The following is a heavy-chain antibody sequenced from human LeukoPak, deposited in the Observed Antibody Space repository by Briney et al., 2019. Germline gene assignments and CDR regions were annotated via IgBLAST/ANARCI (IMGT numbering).Heavy chain of an antibody. J-gene: IGHJ4*02. D-gene: IGHD6-13*01. V-gene: IGHV4-59*12. Sequence: LETLCLSRTVYLVASTVYTWSSIPQPPGERQEWIGYIYYSGSTYYNPSLKSRVTISVDTSKNQFSLKLSSVTAADTAVYYCARDSHSSSWYYFDYWGQGTLVTVSS. CDR3: ARDSHSSSWYYFDY. CDR2: IYYSGST. CDR1: VASTVYT.